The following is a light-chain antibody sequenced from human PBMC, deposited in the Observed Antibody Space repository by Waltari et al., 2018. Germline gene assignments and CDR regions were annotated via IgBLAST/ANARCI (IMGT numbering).Light chain of an antibody. V-gene: IGLV1-40*01. CDR1: NSNIGAGYG. CDR2: ANN. J-gene: IGLJ3*02. Sequence: QSVLTQPPSASGTPGQRVTISCTGSNSNIGAGYGVHWYQHLPGTAPKLLIYANNNRPSGVHERFSGSNSGTSATLAITGLQAEDEADYHCQSYDSSLSGVVFGGGTKLTVL. CDR3: QSYDSSLSGVV.